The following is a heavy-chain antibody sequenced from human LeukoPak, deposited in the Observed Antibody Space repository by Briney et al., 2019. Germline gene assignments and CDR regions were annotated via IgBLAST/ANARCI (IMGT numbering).Heavy chain of an antibody. CDR2: IYSGGNI. Sequence: PGGSLGLSCAASGFTVSSNYMSWVRQAPGKGLEWVSVIYSGGNIYYGDSVKGRFTISRDNSKNTLYLQMSSLRAEDTAVYYCARDRGDYYFDYWGQGILVTVSS. V-gene: IGHV3-53*01. D-gene: IGHD2-21*02. J-gene: IGHJ4*02. CDR1: GFTVSSNY. CDR3: ARDRGDYYFDY.